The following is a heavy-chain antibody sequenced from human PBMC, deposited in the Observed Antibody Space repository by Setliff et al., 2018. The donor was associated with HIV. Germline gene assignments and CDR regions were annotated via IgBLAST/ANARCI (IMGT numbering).Heavy chain of an antibody. CDR3: ARWPPHRSSDYDQEYYFDY. D-gene: IGHD3-22*01. J-gene: IGHJ4*02. CDR2: INQDGSDK. Sequence: GGSLRLSCAASGFTFSSHSMSWVRQAPGKGLEWVANINQDGSDKYYVDPVKGRFSISRDNAKNSVYLQMNSLRGEDTAVYYCARWPPHRSSDYDQEYYFDYWGQGTLVTVSS. V-gene: IGHV3-7*03. CDR1: GFTFSSHS.